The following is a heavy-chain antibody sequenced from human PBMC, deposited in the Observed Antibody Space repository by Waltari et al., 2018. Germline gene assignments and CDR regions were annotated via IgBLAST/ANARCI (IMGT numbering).Heavy chain of an antibody. V-gene: IGHV7-4-1*02. CDR2: IRNMSGNP. CDR1: GYTFTSYA. D-gene: IGHD2-2*01. J-gene: IGHJ5*02. CDR3: TREVVPAATIVVNWFDP. Sequence: QVQLVQSGSELKKPGASVKVSCTASGYTFTSYAINWVRQAPGQGLELMGWIRNMSGNPTYAQGFTGRFVFSMDTSVSTAYLQINNLQADDTAIYYCTREVVPAATIVVNWFDPWGQGTLVTVSS.